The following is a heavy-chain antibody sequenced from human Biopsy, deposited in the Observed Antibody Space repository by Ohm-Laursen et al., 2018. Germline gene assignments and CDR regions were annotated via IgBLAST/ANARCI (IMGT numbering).Heavy chain of an antibody. D-gene: IGHD1-7*01. CDR2: LYTSGDT. Sequence: ETLSLTCCVSGGLNSNYYWSWVRQSAGKGLEWIGRLYTSGDTNYNPSLKSRVSVSEDTSRRQFSLRLTSVTAADTAVYYCATGPKRLTGTSYFESWGRGILVTVSS. CDR1: GGLNSNYY. V-gene: IGHV4-4*07. J-gene: IGHJ4*02. CDR3: ATGPKRLTGTSYFES.